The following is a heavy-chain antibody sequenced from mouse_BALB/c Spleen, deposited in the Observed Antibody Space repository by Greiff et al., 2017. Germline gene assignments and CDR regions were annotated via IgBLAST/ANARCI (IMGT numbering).Heavy chain of an antibody. CDR3: ARRGDY. J-gene: IGHJ4*01. CDR1: GFTFSDYY. CDR2: ISDGGSYT. V-gene: IGHV5-4*02. Sequence: EVKLMESGGGLAKPGGSLKLSCAASGFTFSDYYMYWVRQTPEKRLEWVATISDGGSYTYYPDSVKGRFTISRDNAKNNLYLQMSSLKSEDTAMYYCARRGDYWGQGTSVTVSS.